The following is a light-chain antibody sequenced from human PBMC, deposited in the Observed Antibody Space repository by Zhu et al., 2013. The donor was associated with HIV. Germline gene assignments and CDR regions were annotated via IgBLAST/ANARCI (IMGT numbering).Light chain of an antibody. CDR3: QQYNNWPRT. Sequence: EIVLTQSPATLSVSPGERDTLSCRASQSVRSNLAWYQQRPGQPPRLLIYDASTRATGTPARFSGSGSGTEFTLTIRSLQSEDFAIYFCQQYNNWPRTFGQGTRVEVK. CDR2: DAS. V-gene: IGKV3-15*01. J-gene: IGKJ1*01. CDR1: QSVRSN.